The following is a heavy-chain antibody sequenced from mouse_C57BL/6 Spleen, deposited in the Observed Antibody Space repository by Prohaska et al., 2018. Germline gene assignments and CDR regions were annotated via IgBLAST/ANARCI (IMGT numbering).Heavy chain of an antibody. CDR3: ARRPDGFYAMDY. Sequence: EVQLVESGGDLVKPGGSLKLSCAASGFTFSSYGMSWVRQTPDKRLEWVATISSGGSYTYYPDSVKGRFTISRDNAKNTLYLQMSSLKSEDTAMYYCARRPDGFYAMDYWGQGTSVTVSS. CDR2: ISSGGSYT. V-gene: IGHV5-6*01. CDR1: GFTFSSYG. J-gene: IGHJ4*01. D-gene: IGHD2-3*01.